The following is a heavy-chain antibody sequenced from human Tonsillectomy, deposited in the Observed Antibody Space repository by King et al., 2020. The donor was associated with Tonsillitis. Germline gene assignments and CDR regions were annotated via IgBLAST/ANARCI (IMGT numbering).Heavy chain of an antibody. D-gene: IGHD3-3*01. CDR3: ARMYYDFWSVVDQDAFDI. J-gene: IGHJ3*02. CDR1: GYSFTSYW. CDR2: IYPGDSDT. V-gene: IGHV5-51*01. Sequence: QLVQSGAEVKKPGESLKISCKGSGYSFTSYWIGWVRQMPGKGLEWMGIIYPGDSDTRYSPSFQGQVTISADKSISTAYLQWSSLKASETAMYYCARMYYDFWSVVDQDAFDIWGQGTMVTVSS.